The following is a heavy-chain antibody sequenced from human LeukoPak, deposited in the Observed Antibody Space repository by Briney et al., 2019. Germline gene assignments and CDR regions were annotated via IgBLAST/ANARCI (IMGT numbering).Heavy chain of an antibody. J-gene: IGHJ5*02. CDR3: AGGYCSSTSCYTDNWLDP. CDR1: GYTFTSYD. V-gene: IGHV1-8*01. Sequence: ASVKVSCKASGYTFTSYDINWVRQATGQGLEWMGWMNPNSGNTGYAQKFQGRVTMTRNTSISTAYMELSSLRSEDTAVYYCAGGYCSSTSCYTDNWLDPWGQGTLVTVSS. CDR2: MNPNSGNT. D-gene: IGHD2-2*02.